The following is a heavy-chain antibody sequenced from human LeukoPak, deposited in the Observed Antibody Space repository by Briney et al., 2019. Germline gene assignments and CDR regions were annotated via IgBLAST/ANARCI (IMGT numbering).Heavy chain of an antibody. CDR2: IYYSGST. V-gene: IGHV4-59*01. Sequence: PSETLSHTCTVSGGSISSYYWSWIRQPPGKGLEWIGYIYYSGSTNYNPSLKSRVTISVDTSKNQFSLKLSSVTAADTAVYYCARERGRDAFDIWGQGTMVTVSS. CDR3: ARERGRDAFDI. CDR1: GGSISSYY. J-gene: IGHJ3*02.